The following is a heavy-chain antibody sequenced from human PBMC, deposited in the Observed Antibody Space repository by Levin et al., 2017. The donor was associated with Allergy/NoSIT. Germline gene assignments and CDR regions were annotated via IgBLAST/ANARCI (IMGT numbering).Heavy chain of an antibody. D-gene: IGHD3-9*01. CDR3: ARDNYDILTGYWYGMDV. J-gene: IGHJ6*02. V-gene: IGHV3-21*01. CDR1: GFTFSSYS. CDR2: ISSSSSYI. Sequence: GGSLRLSCAASGFTFSSYSMNWVRQAPGKGLEWVSSISSSSSYIYYADSVKGRFTISRDNAKNSLYLQMNSLRAEDTAVYYCARDNYDILTGYWYGMDVWGQGTTVTVSS.